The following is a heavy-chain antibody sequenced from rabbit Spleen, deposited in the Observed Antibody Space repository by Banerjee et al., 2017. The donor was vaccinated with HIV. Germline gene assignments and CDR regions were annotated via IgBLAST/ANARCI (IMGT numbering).Heavy chain of an antibody. CDR2: IWTGDGTT. V-gene: IGHV1S45*01. J-gene: IGHJ6*01. D-gene: IGHD1-1*01. CDR1: GFDFSNYYM. CDR3: AMDTVIIFSIYGMDL. Sequence: QEQLKESGGGLVPPGGSLKLSCRASGFDFSNYYMKWVRQDPGKGLEWIGGIWTGDGTTYYANWAKGRFTISKTASTTVTLQMPSLTAADTALYFCAMDTVIIFSIYGMDLWGPGTLVTV.